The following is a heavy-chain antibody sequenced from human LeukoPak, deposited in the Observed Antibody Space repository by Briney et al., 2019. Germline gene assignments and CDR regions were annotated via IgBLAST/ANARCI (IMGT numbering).Heavy chain of an antibody. CDR2: FDPEDGET. Sequence: ASVNVSCKVSGYTLTELSMHWVRQAPGKGLEWMGGFDPEDGETIYAQKFQGRVTMTEDTSTDTAYMELSSLRSEDTAVYYCATVRELIGAFDIWGQGTMVTVSS. D-gene: IGHD1-26*01. CDR3: ATVRELIGAFDI. V-gene: IGHV1-24*01. J-gene: IGHJ3*02. CDR1: GYTLTELS.